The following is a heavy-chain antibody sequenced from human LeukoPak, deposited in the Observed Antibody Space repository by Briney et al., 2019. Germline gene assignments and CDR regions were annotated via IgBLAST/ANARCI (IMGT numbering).Heavy chain of an antibody. Sequence: ASVKVSCKASGGTFSSYAISWVRQAPGQGLEWMGWINPNSGGTNYAQKFQGRVTMTRDTSISTAYMELSRLRSDDTAVYYCARVRGSIAARSYYFDYWGQGTLVTVSS. CDR1: GGTFSSYA. CDR2: INPNSGGT. D-gene: IGHD6-6*01. J-gene: IGHJ4*02. V-gene: IGHV1-2*02. CDR3: ARVRGSIAARSYYFDY.